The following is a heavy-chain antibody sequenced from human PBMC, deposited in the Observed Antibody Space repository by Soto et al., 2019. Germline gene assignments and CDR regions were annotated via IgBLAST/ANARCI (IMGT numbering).Heavy chain of an antibody. CDR3: ARQWGTDAFDF. V-gene: IGHV4-59*08. D-gene: IGHD1-1*01. Sequence: QVQLQESGPGLVKPSETLSLTCTVSGGSISNYWSWNRQPPGKGLEWIGYIYYSGSTNYNPSLKSRVTISVDTSKNQFSLKLSSVTAADTAVYYCARQWGTDAFDFWGQGTMVTVSS. J-gene: IGHJ3*01. CDR1: GGSISNY. CDR2: IYYSGST.